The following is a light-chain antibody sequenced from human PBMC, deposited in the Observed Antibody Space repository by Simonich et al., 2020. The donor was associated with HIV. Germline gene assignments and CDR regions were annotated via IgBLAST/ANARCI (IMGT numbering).Light chain of an antibody. J-gene: IGKJ3*01. Sequence: DIVMTQTPLSLSVTPGQPASISCKSSQSLLHSDGKTYLYWSLQKPGQSPQLLIYEISSLYPGVPARFSGGGSGTDFTLKISRVEAEDVGVYYCMQSIQLPFTFGPGTKVDI. V-gene: IGKV2D-29*02. CDR3: MQSIQLPFT. CDR1: QSLLHSDGKTY. CDR2: EIS.